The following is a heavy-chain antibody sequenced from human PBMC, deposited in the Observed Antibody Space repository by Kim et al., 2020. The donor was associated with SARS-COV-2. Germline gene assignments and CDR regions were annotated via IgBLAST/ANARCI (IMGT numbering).Heavy chain of an antibody. V-gene: IGHV4-59*01. D-gene: IGHD2-21*02. CDR2: IYYSGST. CDR1: GGSISSYY. J-gene: IGHJ6*02. CDR3: ARLVGWDCGGDCVLNYYGMDV. Sequence: SETLSLTCTVSGGSISSYYWSWIRQPPGKGLEWIGYIYYSGSTNYNPSLKSRVTISVDTSKNQFSLKLSSVTAADTAVYYCARLVGWDCGGDCVLNYYGMDVWGQGTTVTVSS.